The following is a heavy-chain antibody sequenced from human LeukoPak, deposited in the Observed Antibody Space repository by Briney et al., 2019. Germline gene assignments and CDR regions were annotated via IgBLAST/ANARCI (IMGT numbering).Heavy chain of an antibody. V-gene: IGHV4-59*01. D-gene: IGHD3-10*01. Sequence: PSETLSLTCTVSAGSISSYYWSWIRQPPGKGLEWIGYIYYSGSTNYNPSLKSRVTISVDTPKKQFSLKLTSVTAADTAVYYCAKSSGSYYNVDFDYWGQGTLVTVSS. J-gene: IGHJ4*02. CDR1: AGSISSYY. CDR3: AKSSGSYYNVDFDY. CDR2: IYYSGST.